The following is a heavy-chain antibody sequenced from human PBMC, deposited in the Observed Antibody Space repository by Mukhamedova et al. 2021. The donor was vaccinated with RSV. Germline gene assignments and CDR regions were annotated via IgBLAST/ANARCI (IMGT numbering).Heavy chain of an antibody. CDR2: SGST. J-gene: IGHJ1*01. V-gene: IGHV4-34*01. D-gene: IGHD3-10*01. CDR3: ARGGDVTMVRGVSFPRGRGYFQH. Sequence: SGSTNYNPSLKSRVTISVDTSKNQFSLKLSSVTAADTAVYYCARGGDVTMVRGVSFPRGRGYFQHLGQGTLVTVSS.